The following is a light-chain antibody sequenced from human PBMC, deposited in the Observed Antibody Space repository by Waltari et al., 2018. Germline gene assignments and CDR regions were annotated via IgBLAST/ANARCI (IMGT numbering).Light chain of an antibody. J-gene: IGKJ4*01. CDR3: QQSYRTPPLT. CDR2: ATT. Sequence: DIQMTQYTSSLSASVGDRVTITCRASQSISGYLNWYQQKPGKAPKILIYATTSLQSGVPSRFSGSGSGTDFTLTITSLQPEDFATYYCQQSYRTPPLTFGGGTKVEIK. V-gene: IGKV1-39*01. CDR1: QSISGY.